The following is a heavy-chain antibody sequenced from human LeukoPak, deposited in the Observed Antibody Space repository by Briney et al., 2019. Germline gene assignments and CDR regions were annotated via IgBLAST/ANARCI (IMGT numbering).Heavy chain of an antibody. CDR3: ARLVNWGPLGDY. V-gene: IGHV1-69*13. D-gene: IGHD7-27*01. CDR1: GGTFSSYA. CDR2: IIPIFGTA. J-gene: IGHJ4*02. Sequence: SVKVSCKASGGTFSSYAISWVRQAPGQGLEWMGGIIPIFGTANYAQKFQGRVTVTADESTSTIYLVVDSLRSDDTAVYYCARLVNWGPLGDYWGQGTLVTVSS.